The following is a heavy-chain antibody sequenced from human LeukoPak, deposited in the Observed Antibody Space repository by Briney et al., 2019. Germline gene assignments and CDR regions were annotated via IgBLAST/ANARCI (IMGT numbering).Heavy chain of an antibody. CDR2: INPNSGGT. J-gene: IGHJ4*02. D-gene: IGHD3-9*01. V-gene: IGHV1-2*02. CDR3: ARTNFDWLLSSDY. Sequence: ASVKVSCKASGYTFTGYYMHWVRQAPGQGLEWMGWINPNSGGTNYAQKFQDRVTMTRDTSISTAYMELSRLRSDDTAVYYCARTNFDWLLSSDYWGQGTLVTVSS. CDR1: GYTFTGYY.